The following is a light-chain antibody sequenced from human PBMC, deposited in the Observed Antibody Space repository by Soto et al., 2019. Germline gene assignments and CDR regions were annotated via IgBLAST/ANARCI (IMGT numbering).Light chain of an antibody. Sequence: QSVLTQPPSASGTPGQGVTISCSGSTSNIGSNYVYWYQQLPGTAPKLLIYDNTNRPSGVPDRFSGSKSGTSASLAITGLQAEDEAEYYCQSYDSSLRVNVFGTGTKLTVL. V-gene: IGLV1-40*01. J-gene: IGLJ1*01. CDR1: TSNIGSNY. CDR2: DNT. CDR3: QSYDSSLRVNV.